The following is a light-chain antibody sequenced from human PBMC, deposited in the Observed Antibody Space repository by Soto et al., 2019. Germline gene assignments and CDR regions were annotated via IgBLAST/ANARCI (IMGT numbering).Light chain of an antibody. J-gene: IGKJ2*01. Sequence: DIPMTQSPSTLSASVGDRVTITCRASQSISNWLAWYQQKPGKAPKLLIYKASSLESGAPSRFSGSGSGTEFTLTISSLQPDDFGIYYCQQYNSYSFTFGQGTKLEIK. CDR3: QQYNSYSFT. CDR1: QSISNW. CDR2: KAS. V-gene: IGKV1-5*03.